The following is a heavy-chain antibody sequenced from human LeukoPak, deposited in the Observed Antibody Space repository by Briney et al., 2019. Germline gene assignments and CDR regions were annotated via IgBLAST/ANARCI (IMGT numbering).Heavy chain of an antibody. D-gene: IGHD3-3*01. CDR3: AIGGKIPYYYGMDV. CDR2: IYYSGST. Sequence: SETLSLTCTVSGGSISSYYWSWIRQPPGKGLEWIGYIYYSGSTNYNPPLKSRLTISVDTSKNQFSLKLSSVTAADTAVYYCAIGGKIPYYYGMDVWGQGTTVTVSS. CDR1: GGSISSYY. V-gene: IGHV4-59*12. J-gene: IGHJ6*02.